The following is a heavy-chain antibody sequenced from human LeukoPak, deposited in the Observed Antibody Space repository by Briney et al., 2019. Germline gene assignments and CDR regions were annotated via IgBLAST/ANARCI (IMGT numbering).Heavy chain of an antibody. D-gene: IGHD6-19*01. Sequence: WMGWISAYNGNTNYAQKLQGRVTMTTDTSTSTAYMELRSLRSDDTAVYYCARDESEQWLVGDYWGQGTLVTVSS. V-gene: IGHV1-18*01. CDR2: ISAYNGNT. J-gene: IGHJ4*02. CDR3: ARDESEQWLVGDY.